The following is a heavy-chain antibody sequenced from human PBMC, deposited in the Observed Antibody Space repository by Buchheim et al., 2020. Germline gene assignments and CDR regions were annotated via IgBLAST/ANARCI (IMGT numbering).Heavy chain of an antibody. CDR2: ISWDGGST. CDR1: GFTFDDYA. V-gene: IGHV3-43D*04. D-gene: IGHD6-13*01. J-gene: IGHJ6*02. Sequence: EVQLVESGGVVVQPGGSLRLSCAASGFTFDDYAMHWVRQAPGKGLEWVSLISWDGGSTYYADSVKGRFTIYRENSKNSLYLQMNSLRAEDTALYYCAKDRGRVQQLVLVDYYGMDVWGQGTT. CDR3: AKDRGRVQQLVLVDYYGMDV.